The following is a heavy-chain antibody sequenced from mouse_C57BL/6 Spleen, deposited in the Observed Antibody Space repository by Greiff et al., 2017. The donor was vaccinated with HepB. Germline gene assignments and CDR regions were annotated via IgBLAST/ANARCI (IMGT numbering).Heavy chain of an antibody. CDR3: TRAYDYDVPFDY. D-gene: IGHD2-4*01. CDR1: GYTFTSYW. V-gene: IGHV1-5*01. CDR2: IYPGNSDT. J-gene: IGHJ2*01. Sequence: EVQGVESGTVLARPGASVKMSCKTSGYTFTSYWMHWVKQRPGQGLEWIGAIYPGNSDTSYNQKFKGKAKLTAVTSASTAYMELSSLTNEDSAVYYCTRAYDYDVPFDYWGQGTTLTVSS.